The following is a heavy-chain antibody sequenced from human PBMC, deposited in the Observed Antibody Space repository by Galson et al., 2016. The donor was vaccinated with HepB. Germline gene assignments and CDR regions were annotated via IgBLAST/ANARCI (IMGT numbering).Heavy chain of an antibody. CDR2: IAPTSGGT. J-gene: IGHJ4*02. CDR3: AGRLGAWGLYYFDY. CDR1: GHTFAGYY. Sequence: SVKVSCKASGHTFAGYYIQWVRQAPGQGLEWMGWIAPTSGGTKYAQRFQGRVTMTRDTSANVFYLELSRLRSDDTAVYYRAGRLGAWGLYYFDYWGLGTLVTVSS. D-gene: IGHD2-21*02. V-gene: IGHV1-2*02.